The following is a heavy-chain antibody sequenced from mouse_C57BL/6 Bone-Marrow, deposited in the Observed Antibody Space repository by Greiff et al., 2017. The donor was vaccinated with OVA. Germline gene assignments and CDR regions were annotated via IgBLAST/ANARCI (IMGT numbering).Heavy chain of an antibody. D-gene: IGHD2-13*01. CDR2: IDPSDSYT. V-gene: IGHV1-50*01. CDR1: GYTFTSYW. J-gene: IGHJ1*03. Sequence: QVQLQQPGAELVKPGASVKLSCKASGYTFTSYWMQWVKQRPGQGLEWIGEIDPSDSYTNYNQKFKGKATLTVDTSSSTAYMQLSSLTSEDSAVYYCAREDCDGDWYFDVWGTGTTVTVSS. CDR3: AREDCDGDWYFDV.